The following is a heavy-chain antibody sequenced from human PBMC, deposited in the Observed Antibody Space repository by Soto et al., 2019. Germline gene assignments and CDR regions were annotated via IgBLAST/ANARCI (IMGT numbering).Heavy chain of an antibody. CDR2: ISSSSSYT. V-gene: IGHV3-11*06. D-gene: IGHD3-10*01. J-gene: IGHJ5*02. CDR3: AREVTMVRGNWFDP. Sequence: PGGSLRLSCAASGFTFSDYYMSWIRQAPGKGLEWVSYISSSSSYTNYADSVKGRFTISRDNAKNSLYLQMNSLRAEDTAVYYCAREVTMVRGNWFDPWGQGTLVTVSS. CDR1: GFTFSDYY.